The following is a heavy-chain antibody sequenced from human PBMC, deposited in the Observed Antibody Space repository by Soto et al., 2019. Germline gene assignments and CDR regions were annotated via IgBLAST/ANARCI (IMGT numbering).Heavy chain of an antibody. CDR3: ASREIVGNYYYYGMDV. CDR1: GFTFSSYS. D-gene: IGHD3-22*01. CDR2: ISSSSSYI. Sequence: GGSLRLSCAASGFTFSSYSMNWVRLAPGKGLEWVSSISSSSSYIYYADSVKGRFTISRDNAKNSLYLQMNSLRAEDTAVYYCASREIVGNYYYYGMDVWGQGTTVTVS. V-gene: IGHV3-21*01. J-gene: IGHJ6*02.